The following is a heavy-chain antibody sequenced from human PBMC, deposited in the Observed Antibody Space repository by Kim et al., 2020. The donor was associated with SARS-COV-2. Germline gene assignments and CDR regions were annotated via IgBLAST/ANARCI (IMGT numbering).Heavy chain of an antibody. CDR2: IYYSGST. J-gene: IGHJ6*02. CDR1: GGSISSYY. CDR3: ARVQPILGYCSGGSCYSGMDV. D-gene: IGHD2-15*01. Sequence: SETLSLTCTVSGGSISSYYWSWIRQPPGKGLEWIGYIYYSGSTNYNPSLKSRVTISVDTSKNQFSLKLSSVTAADTAVYYCARVQPILGYCSGGSCYSGMDVWGQGTTVTVSS. V-gene: IGHV4-59*08.